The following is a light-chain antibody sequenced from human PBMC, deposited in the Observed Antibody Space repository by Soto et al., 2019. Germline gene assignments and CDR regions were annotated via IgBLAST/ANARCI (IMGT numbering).Light chain of an antibody. CDR1: QSVGSN. CDR3: QQQNNWPPART. CDR2: GAS. Sequence: EIVMTQSPATLSVSPGERATLSCRASQSVGSNLAWYQQKPGQAPRLLIYGASTRATGIPARFSGSGSGTEFTLPIISLLSEEFSSYFCQQQNNWPPARTFGQGTKVEIK. V-gene: IGKV3-15*01. J-gene: IGKJ1*01.